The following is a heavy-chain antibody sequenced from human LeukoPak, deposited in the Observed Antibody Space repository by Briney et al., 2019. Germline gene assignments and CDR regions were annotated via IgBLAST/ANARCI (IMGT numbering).Heavy chain of an antibody. Sequence: GGSLRLSCAASGFTFSSYWMSWVRQAPGKGLEWLANIKQDGSEKYYVDSVKGRFTISRDNAKNSLYLQMNRLRAEDTAVYYCARGRGRIAAAGTGYYMDVWGKGTTVTVSS. J-gene: IGHJ6*03. CDR1: GFTFSSYW. V-gene: IGHV3-7*01. D-gene: IGHD6-13*01. CDR2: IKQDGSEK. CDR3: ARGRGRIAAAGTGYYMDV.